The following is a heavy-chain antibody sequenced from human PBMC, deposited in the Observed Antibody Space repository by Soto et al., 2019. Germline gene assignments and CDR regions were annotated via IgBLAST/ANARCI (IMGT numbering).Heavy chain of an antibody. V-gene: IGHV4-28*01. D-gene: IGHD3-22*01. CDR3: ARKIGGYYPFDY. Sequence: QVHLQESGPGLVKPSDTLSLTCAVSGDSMNTDKWWGWIRQPPGKGLEWIGYSKHSGSTHYNPSLKSRVTMSVDTSKNQFSLKLTSVTAADMAVYSCARKIGGYYPFDYWGQGILATVSS. J-gene: IGHJ4*02. CDR1: GDSMNTDKW. CDR2: SKHSGST.